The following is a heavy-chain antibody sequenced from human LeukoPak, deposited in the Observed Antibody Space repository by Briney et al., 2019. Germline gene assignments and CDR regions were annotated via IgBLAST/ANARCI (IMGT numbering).Heavy chain of an antibody. CDR2: INPNSGGT. J-gene: IGHJ5*02. Sequence: GASVKVSCKASGYTFTGYYMHWVRQAPGQGLEWMGWINPNSGGTNYAQKFQGRVTMTRDTSISTAYMELSRLGSDDTAVYYCARQPSSSPRWFDPWGQGTLVTVSS. CDR1: GYTFTGYY. V-gene: IGHV1-2*02. D-gene: IGHD2-2*01. CDR3: ARQPSSSPRWFDP.